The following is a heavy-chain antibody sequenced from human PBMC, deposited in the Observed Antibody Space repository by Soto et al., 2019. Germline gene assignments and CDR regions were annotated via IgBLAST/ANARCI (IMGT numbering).Heavy chain of an antibody. D-gene: IGHD2-15*01. CDR2: ISGSGRST. Sequence: PGGSLRLSCAASGFTFNNFAMNWVRQAPGKGLEWVSSISGSGRSTFYADSVKGRFTISRDNSKDTLYLQMNSLRVEDTALYYCAKDDISVAPSWFDPWGQGTLVTVSS. CDR1: GFTFNNFA. J-gene: IGHJ5*02. V-gene: IGHV3-23*01. CDR3: AKDDISVAPSWFDP.